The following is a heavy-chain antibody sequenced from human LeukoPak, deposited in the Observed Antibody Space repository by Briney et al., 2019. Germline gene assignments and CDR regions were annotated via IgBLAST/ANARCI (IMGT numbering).Heavy chain of an antibody. CDR3: ARVSLVRGAPDYYFNY. V-gene: IGHV4-4*07. CDR2: IYTSGST. CDR1: GDSISNYY. D-gene: IGHD3-10*01. J-gene: IGHJ4*02. Sequence: SETLSLTCTVSGDSISNYYWSWIRQPAGKGLEWIGRIYTSGSTNYNPSLKSRVTMSVDTSKNQFSLKLSSVTAADTAVYYCARVSLVRGAPDYYFNYWGQGTLVTVSS.